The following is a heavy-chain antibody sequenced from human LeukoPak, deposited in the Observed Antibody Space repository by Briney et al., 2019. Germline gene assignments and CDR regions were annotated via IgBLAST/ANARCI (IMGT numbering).Heavy chain of an antibody. Sequence: ASVKVSCKVSGYTLTDVSIHWVRQAPGKGLEWMGGFDPEDGETIYTQKFQGRVTTTEDTSTDTAYMELRSLRSDDTAVYYCARARDIVVVPAERWFDPWGQGTLVTVSS. V-gene: IGHV1-24*01. CDR1: GYTLTDVS. J-gene: IGHJ5*02. D-gene: IGHD2-2*01. CDR3: ARARDIVVVPAERWFDP. CDR2: FDPEDGET.